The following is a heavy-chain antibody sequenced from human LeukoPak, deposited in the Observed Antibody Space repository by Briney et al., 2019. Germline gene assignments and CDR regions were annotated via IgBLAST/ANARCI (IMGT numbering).Heavy chain of an antibody. D-gene: IGHD1-1*01. J-gene: IGHJ6*03. Sequence: PSETLSLTCTVSGYSISSGYYWGRIRPPPGKGLEWIGSIYHSGSTYYNPSLKSRVTISVDTSKNQFSLKLSSVTAADTAVYYCARPTVPPLTYYYYYMDVWGKGTTVTVSS. CDR3: ARPTVPPLTYYYYYMDV. CDR1: GYSISSGYY. CDR2: IYHSGST. V-gene: IGHV4-38-2*02.